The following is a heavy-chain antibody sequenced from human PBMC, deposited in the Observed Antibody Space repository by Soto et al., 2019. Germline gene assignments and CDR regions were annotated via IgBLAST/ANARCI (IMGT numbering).Heavy chain of an antibody. Sequence: GGSLRLSCAASGFTFSSYGMHWVRQAPGKGLEWVAVISYDGSNKYYADSVKGRFTISRDNSKNTLYLQMNSLRAEDTAVYYCAKQYFGVVITLYYYGMDVWGQGTTGTSP. CDR2: ISYDGSNK. D-gene: IGHD3-3*01. V-gene: IGHV3-30*18. CDR3: AKQYFGVVITLYYYGMDV. CDR1: GFTFSSYG. J-gene: IGHJ6*02.